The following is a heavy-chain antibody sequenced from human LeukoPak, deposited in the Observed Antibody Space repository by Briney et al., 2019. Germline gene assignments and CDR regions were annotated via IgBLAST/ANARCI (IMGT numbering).Heavy chain of an antibody. Sequence: GASVKVSCKASGYTFTSYYMHWVRQAPGQGLEWMGIINPSGGITSYAQKFQGRVTMTSDTSTSTVYMELSSLRSEDTAVYYCASALRTWLRGETSASSLVYWGQGTLVTVSS. CDR1: GYTFTSYY. CDR2: INPSGGIT. D-gene: IGHD5-12*01. CDR3: ASALRTWLRGETSASSLVY. J-gene: IGHJ4*02. V-gene: IGHV1-46*01.